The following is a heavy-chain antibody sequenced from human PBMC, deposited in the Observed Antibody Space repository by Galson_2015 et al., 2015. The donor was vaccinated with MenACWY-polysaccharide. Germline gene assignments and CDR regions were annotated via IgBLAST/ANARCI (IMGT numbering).Heavy chain of an antibody. V-gene: IGHV3-15*01. J-gene: IGHJ4*02. CDR2: IKSKTDGGTT. CDR3: TTTTYSSGWLGGNY. D-gene: IGHD6-19*01. Sequence: SLRLSCAASGFTFSNAWMSWVRQAPGKGLEWVGRIKSKTDGGTTDYAAPVKGRFTISRDDSKNTLYLQMNSLKTEDTAVYYCTTTTYSSGWLGGNYWGQGTLVTVSS. CDR1: GFTFSNAW.